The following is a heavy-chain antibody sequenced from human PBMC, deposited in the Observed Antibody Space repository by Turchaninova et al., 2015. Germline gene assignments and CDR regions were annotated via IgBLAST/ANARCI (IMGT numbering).Heavy chain of an antibody. D-gene: IGHD2/OR15-2a*01. J-gene: IGHJ4*02. Sequence: EVQLVQSGAEVKKPGESLKISCKGFGYSFTDYWIGWVRQMPGKCLEWVGINYTGDFVPGYSXXFQXXVTIXAEKSXXTAXLXGSSLKTXXXAIYYWARHXWRSXXFYAVDYWGXGTLXTVSS. CDR3: ARHXWRSXXFYAVDY. V-gene: IGHV5-51*01. CDR1: GYSFTDYW. CDR2: NYTGDFVP.